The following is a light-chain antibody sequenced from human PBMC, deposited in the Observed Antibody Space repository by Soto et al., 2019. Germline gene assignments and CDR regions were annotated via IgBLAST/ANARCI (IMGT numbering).Light chain of an antibody. CDR2: RNN. J-gene: IGLJ1*01. CDR3: QSFDRSVSQV. V-gene: IGLV1-40*01. CDR1: SSNIGASFD. Sequence: QSVLTQPPSVSGAPGQRVTISCTGNSSNIGASFDVHWYQQLPGTAPKLLIYRNNNRPSGVPDRFSGSKSGTSASLAITGLRAEDGADYYCQSFDRSVSQVFGTGTKLTVL.